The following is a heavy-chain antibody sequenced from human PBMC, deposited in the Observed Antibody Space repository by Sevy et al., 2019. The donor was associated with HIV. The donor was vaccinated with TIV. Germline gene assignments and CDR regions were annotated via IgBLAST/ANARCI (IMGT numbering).Heavy chain of an antibody. CDR3: ARAPPVRSGDDSLNWFDP. CDR1: GGSISVYY. V-gene: IGHV4-59*01. D-gene: IGHD5-12*01. CDR2: VYHTGST. J-gene: IGHJ5*02. Sequence: SETLSLTCTVSGGSISVYYWSWIRQPPGKELEYIGYVYHTGSTNYNPSLKSPVTISVDTSKNQFSLKLTSVTAADTAVYYCARAPPVRSGDDSLNWFDPWGQGTLVTVSS.